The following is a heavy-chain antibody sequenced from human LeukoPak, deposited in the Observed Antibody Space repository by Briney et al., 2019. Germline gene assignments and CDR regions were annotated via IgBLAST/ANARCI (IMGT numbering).Heavy chain of an antibody. CDR2: ISAGNGNT. Sequence: ASVKVSCKASGYTFTSYDINWVRQAPGQRLEWMGWISAGNGNTKYSQNFQGRVTFISNTSATTAFMELSSLRSEDAAVHYCARDSGSGSNDYWGQGTLVTVSS. V-gene: IGHV1-3*01. CDR1: GYTFTSYD. CDR3: ARDSGSGSNDY. J-gene: IGHJ4*02. D-gene: IGHD1-26*01.